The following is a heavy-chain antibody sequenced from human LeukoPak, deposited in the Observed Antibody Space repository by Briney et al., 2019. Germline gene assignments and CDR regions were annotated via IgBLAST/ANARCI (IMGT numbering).Heavy chain of an antibody. J-gene: IGHJ4*02. CDR2: IYHSGST. D-gene: IGHD6-19*01. CDR3: ARAGSGWYYFDY. Sequence: SSETLSLTCTVSGYSISSGYYWGWIRQPPGKGLEWIGSIYHSGSTYYNPSLKSRVTISVDTSKNHFSLKLSSVTAADTAVYYCARAGSGWYYFDYWGQGTLVTVSS. V-gene: IGHV4-38-2*02. CDR1: GYSISSGYY.